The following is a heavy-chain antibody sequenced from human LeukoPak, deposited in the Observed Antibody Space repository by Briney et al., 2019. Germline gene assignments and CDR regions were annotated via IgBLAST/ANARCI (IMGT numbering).Heavy chain of an antibody. J-gene: IGHJ3*02. CDR1: GGSISSSSYY. V-gene: IGHV4-39*01. D-gene: IGHD3-22*01. CDR2: IYYSGST. CDR3: ARPKNDSGPPDI. Sequence: SETLSLTCTVSGGSISSSSYYWGWIRQPPGKGLEWIGSIYYSGSTYYNPYLKSRVTISVDTSKNQFSLKLSSVTAADTAVYYCARPKNDSGPPDIWGQGTMVTVSS.